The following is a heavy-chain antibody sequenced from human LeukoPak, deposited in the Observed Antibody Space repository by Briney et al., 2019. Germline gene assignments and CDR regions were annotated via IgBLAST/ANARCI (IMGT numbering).Heavy chain of an antibody. CDR2: IRSKTYGGTT. CDR3: TREFSSVGATSDLGY. J-gene: IGHJ4*02. Sequence: GGSLRLSCTASGFTFGDYAMIWVRQAPGKGLEWVGFIRSKTYGGTTEYAASVKGRFTISRDDSKSIAYLQMNSLKTEDTAVYYCTREFSSVGATSDLGYWGQGTLVTVSS. V-gene: IGHV3-49*04. CDR1: GFTFGDYA. D-gene: IGHD1-26*01.